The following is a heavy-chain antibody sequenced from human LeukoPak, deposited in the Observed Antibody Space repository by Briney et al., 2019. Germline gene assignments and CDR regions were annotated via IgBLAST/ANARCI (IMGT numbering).Heavy chain of an antibody. V-gene: IGHV4-39*01. CDR1: GGSISSYY. J-gene: IGHJ4*02. Sequence: SETLSLTCNVSGGSISSYYWGWIRQPPGKGLEWIASMYYSGTTFYSPSLKSRVTISVDTSKNQLSLKLGSVTAADTAVYYCARHPPRDGSAFDYWGQGTLVTVSS. CDR3: ARHPPRDGSAFDY. CDR2: MYYSGTT.